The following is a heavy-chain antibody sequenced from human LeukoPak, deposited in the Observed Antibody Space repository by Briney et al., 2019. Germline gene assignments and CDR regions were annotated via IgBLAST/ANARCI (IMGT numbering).Heavy chain of an antibody. CDR1: XXTFISYA. CDR3: ASGGNSHSYHY. J-gene: IGHJ4*02. D-gene: IGHD4-23*01. V-gene: IGHV1-69*01. CDR2: LLPIFVTP. Sequence: GSSVKXXXXXXXXTFISYAXXWVRQAPGQGLXXMLGLLPIFVTPHYAHKFQGRVTITADESTSTAYMELSSLRSEDTAVYYCASGGNSHSYHYWGQGTLVTVSS.